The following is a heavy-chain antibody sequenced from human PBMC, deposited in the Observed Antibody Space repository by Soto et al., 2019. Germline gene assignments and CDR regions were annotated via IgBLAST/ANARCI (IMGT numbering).Heavy chain of an antibody. D-gene: IGHD5-12*01. V-gene: IGHV4-59*01. Sequence: SETLSLTCTVSGGSISSYYWSWIRQPPGKGLEWIGYIYYSGSTNYNPSLKSRVTISVDTSKNQFSLKLSSVTAADTAVYYCARSQGGLRSTFDPWGQGTLVTLSS. CDR2: IYYSGST. J-gene: IGHJ5*02. CDR1: GGSISSYY. CDR3: ARSQGGLRSTFDP.